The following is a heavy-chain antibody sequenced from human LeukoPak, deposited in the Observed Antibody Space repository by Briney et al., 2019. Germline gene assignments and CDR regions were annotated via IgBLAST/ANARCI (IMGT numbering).Heavy chain of an antibody. CDR1: GLSINSGDYY. CDR3: ARLGDSSSRLYYFDY. J-gene: IGHJ4*02. D-gene: IGHD6-6*01. Sequence: SQTLSLTCTVSGLSINSGDYYWSWIRQPPGKGLEWIGFIYHSGNAYYNPSLKSRVTISLDTSKNHFSLKMNSVTAADTAVYYCARLGDSSSRLYYFDYWGQGTLVTVSS. V-gene: IGHV4-30-4*01. CDR2: IYHSGNA.